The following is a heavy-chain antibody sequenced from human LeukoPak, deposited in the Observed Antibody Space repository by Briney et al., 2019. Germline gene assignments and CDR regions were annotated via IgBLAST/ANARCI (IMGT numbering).Heavy chain of an antibody. J-gene: IGHJ4*02. CDR3: ARRSGVAVAGAFDY. V-gene: IGHV3-23*01. CDR1: GFTFSTYA. Sequence: GGSLRLSCAASGFTFSTYAMSWVRQAPGKGLEWVSAISGSGDSTYYADSVKGRFTISRDNSKNTLYLQMNSLRAEDTAVYFCARRSGVAVAGAFDYWGQGTLVTVSS. D-gene: IGHD6-19*01. CDR2: ISGSGDST.